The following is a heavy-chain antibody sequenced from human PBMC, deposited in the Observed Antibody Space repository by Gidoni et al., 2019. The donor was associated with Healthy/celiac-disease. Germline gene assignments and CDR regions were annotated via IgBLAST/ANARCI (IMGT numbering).Heavy chain of an antibody. J-gene: IGHJ5*02. CDR3: AGLVGARHWFDP. CDR1: GYTLTELS. D-gene: IGHD1-26*01. Sequence: QVQLVQSGAEVKKPGASVKVSCKVSGYTLTELSMHWVRQAPGTGLEWMGGFDPEDGETIYAQKFQGRVTMTEDTSTDTAYMELSSMRSEDTAVYYCAGLVGARHWFDPWGQGTLVTVSS. CDR2: FDPEDGET. V-gene: IGHV1-24*01.